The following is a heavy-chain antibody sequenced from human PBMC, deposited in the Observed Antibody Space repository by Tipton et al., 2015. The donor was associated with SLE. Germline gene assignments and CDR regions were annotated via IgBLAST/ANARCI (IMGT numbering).Heavy chain of an antibody. J-gene: IGHJ6*02. CDR2: INADVSYT. D-gene: IGHD1-20*01. V-gene: IGHV3-74*02. Sequence: VQLVQSGGGVVQPGGSLRLSCAASGFAFSDYWMHWVRQASGKGLAWVSLINADVSYTTYADSVKGRFTISRDNAKNTVFLQMNSLRVEDTAVYYCARGKCNWNYDYYGMDVWGQGTTVTVS. CDR3: ARGKCNWNYDYYGMDV. CDR1: GFAFSDYW.